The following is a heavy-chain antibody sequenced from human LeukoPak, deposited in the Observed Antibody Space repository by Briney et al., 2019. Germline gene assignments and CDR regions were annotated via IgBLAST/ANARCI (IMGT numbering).Heavy chain of an antibody. J-gene: IGHJ4*02. V-gene: IGHV3-21*01. Sequence: GGSLRLSCAASGFTFSSYSMNWVRQAPGKGLEWDSSISSSSSYIYYADSVKGRFTISRDNAKNSLYLQMNSLRAEDTAVYYCARAQNGDYGYWGQGTLVTVSS. D-gene: IGHD4-17*01. CDR3: ARAQNGDYGY. CDR1: GFTFSSYS. CDR2: ISSSSSYI.